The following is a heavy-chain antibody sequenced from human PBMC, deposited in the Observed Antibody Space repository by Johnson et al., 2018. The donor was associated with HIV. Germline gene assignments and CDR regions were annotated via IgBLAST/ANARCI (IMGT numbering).Heavy chain of an antibody. V-gene: IGHV3-30*18. CDR2: ISYDGSSK. CDR3: AKRRGVFYDAFDI. Sequence: RLVESGGGVVQPGRSLRLSCAASGFTFSSYGMHWVRQAPGKGLEWVAVISYDGSSKYYADSVKGRFTISRDNSQNTLYLQMNSLRAEDTAVYYCAKRRGVFYDAFDIWGQGTMVTVSS. CDR1: GFTFSSYG. D-gene: IGHD6-13*01. J-gene: IGHJ3*02.